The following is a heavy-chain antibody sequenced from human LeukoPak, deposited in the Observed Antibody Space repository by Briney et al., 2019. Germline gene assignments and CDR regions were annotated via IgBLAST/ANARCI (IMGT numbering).Heavy chain of an antibody. CDR2: ISGSGGST. D-gene: IGHD3-9*01. J-gene: IGHJ6*03. V-gene: IGHV3-23*01. Sequence: GGSLRLSCAASGFTFSSYAMSWVRQAPGKGLEWVSAISGSGGSTYYADSVKGRFTISRDNSKNTPYLQMNSLRAEDTAVYYCAKDLTAWDYYYYMDVWGKGTTVTVSS. CDR3: AKDLTAWDYYYYMDV. CDR1: GFTFSSYA.